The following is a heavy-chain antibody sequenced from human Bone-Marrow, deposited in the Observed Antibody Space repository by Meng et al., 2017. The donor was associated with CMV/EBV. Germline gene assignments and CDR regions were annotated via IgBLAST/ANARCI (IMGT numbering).Heavy chain of an antibody. J-gene: IGHJ4*02. CDR2: IKEDGSEK. D-gene: IGHD1-20*01. Sequence: GGSLRLSCTASGFTFSAFWMTWVRQAPGKGLEWVANIKEDGSEKYYVASAKGRFTISRDNAKNSLFLQMNSLRAEDTAVYYCARERDFYNWYFDYWGQGALVTVYS. CDR1: GFTFSAFW. CDR3: ARERDFYNWYFDY. V-gene: IGHV3-7*01.